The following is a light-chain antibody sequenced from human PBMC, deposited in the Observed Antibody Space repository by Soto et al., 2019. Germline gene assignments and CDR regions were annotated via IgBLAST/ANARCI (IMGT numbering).Light chain of an antibody. CDR3: GSYTSSSTVV. J-gene: IGLJ2*01. CDR1: SSDVGAYNY. Sequence: QSALTQPAYVSGSPGQSITISCIGTSSDVGAYNYVSWYQQYPGKAPKLLIYEVSNRPSGVSNRFSGSKSGNTASLTISGLQAEDETDYYCGSYTSSSTVVFGGGTKLTVL. CDR2: EVS. V-gene: IGLV2-14*01.